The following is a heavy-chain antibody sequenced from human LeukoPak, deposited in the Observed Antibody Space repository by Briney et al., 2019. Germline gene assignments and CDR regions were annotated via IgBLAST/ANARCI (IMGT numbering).Heavy chain of an antibody. J-gene: IGHJ5*02. CDR1: GYTFTSYD. D-gene: IGHD3-3*01. CDR2: MNPNIGNT. CDR3: ARGTELPYYDFWSGYYRLSEWFDP. V-gene: IGHV1-8*03. Sequence: ASVKVSCKASGYTFTSYDINWVRQATGHGLEWMGWMNPNIGNTGYAQKFQRRVTITRNTSISTAYMELSSLRSEDTAVYYCARGTELPYYDFWSGYYRLSEWFDPWGQGTLVTASS.